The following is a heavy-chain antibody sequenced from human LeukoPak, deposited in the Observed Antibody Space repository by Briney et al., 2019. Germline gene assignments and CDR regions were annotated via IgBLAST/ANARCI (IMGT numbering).Heavy chain of an antibody. CDR3: ARDLQLKHSSSWERGYWFDP. V-gene: IGHV4-4*07. CDR1: EGSIRSNN. Sequence: PPVTLSLTSTGSEGSIRSNNVNWIRRRAGKELEWIGRIYTSGSTNYNPSLKSLVTISVDTSKNQFSLKLSSVTAADTAVYYCARDLQLKHSSSWERGYWFDPWGQGTLVTVSS. J-gene: IGHJ5*02. CDR2: IYTSGST. D-gene: IGHD6-13*01.